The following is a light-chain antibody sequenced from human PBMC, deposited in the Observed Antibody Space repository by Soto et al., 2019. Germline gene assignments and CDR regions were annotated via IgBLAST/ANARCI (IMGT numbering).Light chain of an antibody. CDR3: QQYFTAPQT. J-gene: IGKJ1*01. Sequence: EIVFTQSPGTLSLSPGERATLSCRASQSVSSSYLAWYQQKPGQAPRLLIYGASSRATGIPDRFSGSGSGTDFTLTISRLEPEDFAVYYCQQYFTAPQTFGQGTKVDIK. V-gene: IGKV3-20*01. CDR2: GAS. CDR1: QSVSSSY.